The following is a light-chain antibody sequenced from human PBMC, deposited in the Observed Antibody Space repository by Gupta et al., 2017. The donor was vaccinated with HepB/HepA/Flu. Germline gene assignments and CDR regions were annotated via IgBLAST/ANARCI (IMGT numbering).Light chain of an antibody. V-gene: IGKV3-20*01. CDR1: QSVTTY. Sequence: EIVLTQSPGTLSLSPGERATLSCRASQSVTTYLAWYQQKPGQAPRLLIYGAYSRATGIPDRFSGSGSGTDFTLTITRLEPEDFAVYYCQQEDCSLYTFGQGTKMEIK. J-gene: IGKJ2*01. CDR3: QQEDCSLYT. CDR2: GAY.